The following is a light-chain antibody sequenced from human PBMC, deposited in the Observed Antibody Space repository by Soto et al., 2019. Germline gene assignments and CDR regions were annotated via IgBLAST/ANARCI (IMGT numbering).Light chain of an antibody. V-gene: IGKV1-9*01. CDR3: QHLNNYPPFT. Sequence: IQLTQSPSSLSASVGDRVSITCRASQDIKTYLAWYQQERGKAPKLLISGTFTLQSGVPSRFNGSGSGTDFTLPISRLQPEDFATYYCQHLNNYPPFTFGPGTKVDLE. CDR1: QDIKTY. J-gene: IGKJ3*01. CDR2: GTF.